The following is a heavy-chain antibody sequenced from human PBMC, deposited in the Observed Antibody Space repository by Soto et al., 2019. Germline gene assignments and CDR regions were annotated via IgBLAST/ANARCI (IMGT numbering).Heavy chain of an antibody. CDR3: ARDARYDSSSYRFDV. J-gene: IGHJ6*02. Sequence: QVQLVESGGGLVKPGGSLRLSCVASGFTFSDYYMSWIRQAPGKGLEWVSYISNSGHAIYYADSVKGRFTVSRDNSNNSMSLQMDSLRADDPAIYYCARDARYDSSSYRFDVWGQGTTVSVSS. V-gene: IGHV3-11*01. CDR2: ISNSGHAI. CDR1: GFTFSDYY. D-gene: IGHD6-13*01.